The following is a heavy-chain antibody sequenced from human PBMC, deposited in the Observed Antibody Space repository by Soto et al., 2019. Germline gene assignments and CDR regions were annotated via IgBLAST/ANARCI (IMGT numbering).Heavy chain of an antibody. CDR2: MNPNSGNT. CDR3: ARVGIVPAALRTYYGMDV. CDR1: GYTFTSYD. J-gene: IGHJ6*02. Sequence: ASVKVSCKASGYTFTSYDINWVRQATGQGLEWMGWMNPNSGNTGYAQKFQGRVTMTRNTSISTAYMELSSLRSDDTAVYYCARVGIVPAALRTYYGMDVWGQGTTVTVSS. V-gene: IGHV1-8*01. D-gene: IGHD2-2*01.